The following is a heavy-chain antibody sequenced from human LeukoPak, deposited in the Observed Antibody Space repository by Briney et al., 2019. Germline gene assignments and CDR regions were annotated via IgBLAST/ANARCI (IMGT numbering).Heavy chain of an antibody. J-gene: IGHJ4*02. D-gene: IGHD5-18*01. CDR3: ARIGYSYASDY. CDR1: GGSISSYY. V-gene: IGHV4-59*01. CDR2: IYYSGST. Sequence: PSETLSLTCTVSGGSISSYYWSWIRQPPGKGLEWIGYIYYSGSTNYNPSLKSRVTISVDTSKNQFPLKLSSVTAADTAVYYCARIGYSYASDYWGQGTLVTVSS.